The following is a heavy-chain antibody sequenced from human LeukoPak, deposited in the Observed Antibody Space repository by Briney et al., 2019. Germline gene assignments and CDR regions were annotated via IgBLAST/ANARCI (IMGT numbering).Heavy chain of an antibody. V-gene: IGHV4-34*01. J-gene: IGHJ4*02. CDR3: ARRPYCSGGSCYSAYFDY. CDR2: INHSGST. Sequence: SETLSLTCAVYGGSFSGYYWSWIRQPPGKGLEWIGEINHSGSTNYNPSLKSRVTISVDTSKNQFSLKLSSVTAADTAVYYCARRPYCSGGSCYSAYFDYWGQGALVTVSS. CDR1: GGSFSGYY. D-gene: IGHD2-15*01.